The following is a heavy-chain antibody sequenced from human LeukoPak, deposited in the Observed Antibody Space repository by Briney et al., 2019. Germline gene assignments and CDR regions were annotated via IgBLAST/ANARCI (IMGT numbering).Heavy chain of an antibody. CDR3: VRKFATGD. CDR2: VKSDGTAT. D-gene: IGHD1-14*01. Sequence: GGSLRLSCAASGFTFSSHLMHWVRQAQGTGLVWVSSVKSDGTATNCADSVKGRFTISRDNAKNTLYLQMNSLRVEDTAAYYCVRKFATGDWGQGTLVTVSS. CDR1: GFTFSSHL. V-gene: IGHV3-74*01. J-gene: IGHJ4*02.